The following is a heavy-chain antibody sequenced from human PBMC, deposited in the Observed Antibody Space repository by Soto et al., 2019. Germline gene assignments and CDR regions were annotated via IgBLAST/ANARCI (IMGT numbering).Heavy chain of an antibody. J-gene: IGHJ2*01. D-gene: IGHD4-17*01. CDR2: IWYDGSNK. CDR3: ARDVGTTVTTQGKWYFDL. V-gene: IGHV3-33*01. Sequence: QVQLVESGGGVVQPGRSLRLSCAASGFTFSSYGMHWVRQAPGKGLEWVAVIWYDGSNKYYADSVKGRFTISRDNSKNTLYLQMNSLGAEDTAVYYCARDVGTTVTTQGKWYFDLWGRGTLVTVSS. CDR1: GFTFSSYG.